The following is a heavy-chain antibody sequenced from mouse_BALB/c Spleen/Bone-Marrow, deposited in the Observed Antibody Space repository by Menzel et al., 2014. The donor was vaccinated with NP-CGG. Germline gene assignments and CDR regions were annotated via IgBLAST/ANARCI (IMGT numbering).Heavy chain of an antibody. CDR3: ARGGGWDRGDFDY. Sequence: EVMLVESGGGLVQPGGSRKLSCAASGFTFSSFGMHWVRQAPEKGLEWVAYISSGSSNIYYVDTVKGRFTISRDNPKNTLLLQMTNLRSEDTAMYHCARGGGWDRGDFDYWGQGTTLTVSS. V-gene: IGHV5-17*02. CDR1: GFTFSSFG. D-gene: IGHD4-1*01. CDR2: ISSGSSNI. J-gene: IGHJ2*01.